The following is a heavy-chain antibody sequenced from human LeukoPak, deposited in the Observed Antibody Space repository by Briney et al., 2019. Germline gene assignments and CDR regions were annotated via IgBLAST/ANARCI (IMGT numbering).Heavy chain of an antibody. J-gene: IGHJ4*02. CDR2: IYYSGST. D-gene: IGHD1-1*01. CDR1: GGSISSYY. V-gene: IGHV4-59*12. CDR3: AKGGHPSLAGTFDY. Sequence: SETLSLTCTVSGGSISSYYWSWIRQPPGKGLEWIGYIYYSGSTNYNPSLKSRVAMSVDTSKNQFSQRLSSVTAADTAVYYCAKGGHPSLAGTFDYWGQGTLVTVSS.